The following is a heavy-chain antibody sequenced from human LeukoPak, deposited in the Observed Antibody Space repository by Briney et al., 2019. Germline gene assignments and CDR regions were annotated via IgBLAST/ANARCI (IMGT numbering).Heavy chain of an antibody. V-gene: IGHV3-23*01. CDR1: GFTFSNAA. D-gene: IGHD6-13*01. J-gene: IGHJ6*03. CDR3: ARDTWGYSSSWYDSSLYYYYMDV. CDR2: ISGGVGGT. Sequence: GGSLRLSCAATGFTFSNAAMSWVRQAPGKGLQWGSTISGGVGGTYYTDSVKGRFTISRDNATNSLYLQMNSLRAEETAVYYCARDTWGYSSSWYDSSLYYYYMDVWGKGTPVTVSS.